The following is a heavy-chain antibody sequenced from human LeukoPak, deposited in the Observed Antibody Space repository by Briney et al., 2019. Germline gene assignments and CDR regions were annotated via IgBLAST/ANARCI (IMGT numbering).Heavy chain of an antibody. CDR3: ARESQYSWNDFGWFDS. CDR1: GGSISRYS. D-gene: IGHD1-1*01. J-gene: IGHJ5*01. V-gene: IGHV4-4*07. Sequence: SETLSLTCTVSGGSISRYSWSWIRQPAGKGLEWIGRMHTSGSTNYNPSLKSRVTMSVDTSKNQFSLKLSSVTAADTAVYYCARESQYSWNDFGWFDSWGQGTLVTVSS. CDR2: MHTSGST.